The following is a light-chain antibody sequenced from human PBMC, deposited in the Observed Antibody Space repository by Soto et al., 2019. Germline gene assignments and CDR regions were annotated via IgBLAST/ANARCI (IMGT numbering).Light chain of an antibody. J-gene: IGKJ4*01. V-gene: IGKV3-15*01. CDR3: QQYNDWPLT. CDR2: GAS. CDR1: QSVSSN. Sequence: EIVMTQSPVTLSVSPGERATLSCRASQSVSSNLAWYQKKPGQAPRLLIDGASIRATGIPARFSGSGFGTEFTLTISSLQSEDFAVYYCQQYNDWPLTFGGGTKVEIK.